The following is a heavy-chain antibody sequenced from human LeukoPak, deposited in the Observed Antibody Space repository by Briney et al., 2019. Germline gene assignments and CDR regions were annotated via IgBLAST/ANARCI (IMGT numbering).Heavy chain of an antibody. Sequence: GGSLRLSCAASGFTVSSNYMSWVRQAPGKGLEWVSVIYSGGSTYYADSVKGRFTISRDNSKNTLYLQMNSLRAEDTAVYYCARDYTGGWNDYWGQGTLVTVSS. CDR3: ARDYTGGWNDY. V-gene: IGHV3-53*01. D-gene: IGHD7-27*01. J-gene: IGHJ4*02. CDR1: GFTVSSNY. CDR2: IYSGGST.